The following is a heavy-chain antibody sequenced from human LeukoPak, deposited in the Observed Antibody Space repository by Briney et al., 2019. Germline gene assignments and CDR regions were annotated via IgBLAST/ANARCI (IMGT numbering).Heavy chain of an antibody. Sequence: GGPLRLPCSASGYALSSHAMSWPRHAPGKGLEWVANNSVSGGDTYYAHSVKGRFNISRDPSKHTTYPKMNTQIAEDTAIYDCAKPHIPDYYPMDVWGQGTTVTVSS. CDR1: GYALSSHA. V-gene: IGHV3-23*01. CDR2: NSVSGGDT. CDR3: AKPHIPDYYPMDV. D-gene: IGHD3-22*01. J-gene: IGHJ6*02.